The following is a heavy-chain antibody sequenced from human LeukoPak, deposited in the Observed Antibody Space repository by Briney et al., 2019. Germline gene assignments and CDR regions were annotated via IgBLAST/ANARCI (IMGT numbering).Heavy chain of an antibody. CDR3: ARHLNNCGDDCYIFDY. CDR1: GRSIASGGYY. Sequence: AETLSLTCTVSGRSIASGGYYWTWLPQHPGKGLEWVRCIYYSGSTNYNPSPKSRVTISVDTSKNQFSLRVSSVTAADTAVYYCARHLNNCGDDCYIFDYWGQGTLVTVSS. CDR2: IYYSGST. V-gene: IGHV4-61*08. J-gene: IGHJ4*02. D-gene: IGHD2-21*01.